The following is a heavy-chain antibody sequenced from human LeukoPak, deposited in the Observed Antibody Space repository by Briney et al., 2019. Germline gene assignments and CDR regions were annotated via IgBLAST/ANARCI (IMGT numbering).Heavy chain of an antibody. CDR3: ARGGGRYSVDY. J-gene: IGHJ4*02. Sequence: ASVKLSFEASGYTFIDYYMHWVRQAPGQGLEWIGWISPNSGGTKSVQKFQGRVTMTRDTSITTVYRELSGLSFGDTAVYYCARGGGRYSVDYWGQGTLVIVSS. V-gene: IGHV1-2*02. D-gene: IGHD1-26*01. CDR2: ISPNSGGT. CDR1: GYTFIDYY.